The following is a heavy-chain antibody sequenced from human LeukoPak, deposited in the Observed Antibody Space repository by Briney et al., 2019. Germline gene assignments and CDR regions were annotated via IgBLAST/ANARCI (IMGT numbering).Heavy chain of an antibody. Sequence: ASVKVSCKASGYTFTGYYMHWVRQAPGQGLEWMGWINPNSGGTNYAQKFQGRVTMTRDTSISTAYMELSRLRSDDTAVYYRARVSVLRFLEWLPLLIWGRGTMVTVSS. J-gene: IGHJ3*02. CDR3: ARVSVLRFLEWLPLLI. V-gene: IGHV1-2*02. D-gene: IGHD3-3*01. CDR1: GYTFTGYY. CDR2: INPNSGGT.